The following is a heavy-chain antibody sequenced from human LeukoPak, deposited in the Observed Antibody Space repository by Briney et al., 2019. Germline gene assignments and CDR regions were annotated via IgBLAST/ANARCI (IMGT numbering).Heavy chain of an antibody. CDR3: ARGLPEFSGSYQPVFDY. Sequence: PGGSLRLSCAASGFTFSSYWMSWVRQAPGKGLEWVANIKQDGSEKYYVDSVKGRFTISRDNAKNSLYLQMNSLRAEDTAVYYCARGLPEFSGSYQPVFDYWGQGTLVTVSS. V-gene: IGHV3-7*01. J-gene: IGHJ4*02. D-gene: IGHD1-26*01. CDR2: IKQDGSEK. CDR1: GFTFSSYW.